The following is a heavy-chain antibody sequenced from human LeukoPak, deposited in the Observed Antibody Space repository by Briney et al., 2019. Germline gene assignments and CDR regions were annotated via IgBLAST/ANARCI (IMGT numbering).Heavy chain of an antibody. D-gene: IGHD3-22*01. Sequence: GGSLRLSCAASGFTFSSNGMNWVRQAPGKGLEWVSYISATGGTIYYADSVKGRFTISRDRSKNTVYLQMDSLRAEDTAVYYCARDPPSSGFSLDYWGQGTPVTVSS. CDR3: ARDPPSSGFSLDY. J-gene: IGHJ4*02. V-gene: IGHV3-48*01. CDR1: GFTFSSNG. CDR2: ISATGGTI.